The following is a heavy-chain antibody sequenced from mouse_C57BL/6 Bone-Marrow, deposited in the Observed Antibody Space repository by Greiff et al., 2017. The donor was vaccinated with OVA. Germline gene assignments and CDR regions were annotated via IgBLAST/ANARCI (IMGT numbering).Heavy chain of an antibody. CDR2: IYPGDGDT. CDR1: GYAFSSSW. Sequence: VQLQQSGPELVKPGASVKISCKASGYAFSSSWMNWVKQRPGKGLEWIGRIYPGDGDTNYNGKFKGKATLTVDKSSSTAYMELNSLTSEDSAVYYCARPGFAYWGQGTLVTVSA. CDR3: ARPGFAY. V-gene: IGHV1-82*01. J-gene: IGHJ3*01.